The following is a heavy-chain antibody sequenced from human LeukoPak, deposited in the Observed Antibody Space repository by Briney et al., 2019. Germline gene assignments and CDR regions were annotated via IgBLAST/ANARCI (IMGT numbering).Heavy chain of an antibody. CDR1: GGSISSGGYY. D-gene: IGHD3-22*01. J-gene: IGHJ6*02. CDR3: ATGVYSSGYYGMDV. Sequence: PSQTLSLTCTVSGGSISSGGYYWAWIRQPPGKGLEWIGSIYYSGTIDYNPSLKSRVTISVDTSKNQVSLNLSSVTAADTAVYYCATGVYSSGYYGMDVWGQGTTVTVSS. CDR2: IYYSGTI. V-gene: IGHV4-39*07.